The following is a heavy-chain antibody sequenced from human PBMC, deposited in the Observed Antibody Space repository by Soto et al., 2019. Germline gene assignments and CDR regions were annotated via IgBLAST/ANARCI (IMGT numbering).Heavy chain of an antibody. D-gene: IGHD6-19*01. CDR2: ISSSSSYI. CDR1: GFTFSSYS. V-gene: IGHV3-21*01. CDR3: ARDGLSVAGKTYYYYGMDV. Sequence: GGSLRLSCAASGFTFSSYSMNWVRQAPGKGLEWVSSISSSSSYIYYADSVKGRFTISRDSAKNSLYLQMNSLRAEDTAVYYCARDGLSVAGKTYYYYGMDVWGQGTTGTV. J-gene: IGHJ6*02.